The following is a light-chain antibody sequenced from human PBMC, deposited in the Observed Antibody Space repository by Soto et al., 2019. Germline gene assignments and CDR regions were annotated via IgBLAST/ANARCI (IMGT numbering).Light chain of an antibody. CDR3: QRYNTYPLT. V-gene: IGKV1-5*03. CDR2: KAS. CDR1: QTISSW. J-gene: IGKJ4*01. Sequence: DIQMTQSPSTLSGSVGDRVTITCRASQTISSWLAWYQQKPGKAPKVLIYKASSLESGVPSRFSGSGSGTEFTLTISSLQPDDSATYYCQRYNTYPLTFGGGTKVDIK.